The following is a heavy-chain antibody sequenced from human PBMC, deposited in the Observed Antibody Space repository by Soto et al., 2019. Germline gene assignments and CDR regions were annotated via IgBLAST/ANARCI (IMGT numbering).Heavy chain of an antibody. V-gene: IGHV5-51*01. Sequence: GESLKISCKGSGYNFAGYWIAWVRQMPGKGLELMGIIYPSDSDTRYRPSFQGQVTISADKSISSAYLQWSSLRSEDTAVYYCARDNGHSSGWYFDYWGQGTLVTVSS. J-gene: IGHJ4*02. CDR2: IYPSDSDT. CDR1: GYNFAGYW. D-gene: IGHD6-19*01. CDR3: ARDNGHSSGWYFDY.